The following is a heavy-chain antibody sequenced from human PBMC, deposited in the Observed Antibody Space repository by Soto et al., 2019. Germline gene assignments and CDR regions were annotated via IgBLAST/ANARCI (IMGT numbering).Heavy chain of an antibody. Sequence: PGGSLRLSCAASGFTFSGYAMHWVRQAPGKGLEYVSAISSNGGSTYYANSVKGRFTISRGNSKNTLYLQMNSLRAEDTAVYYCAKDQKVYYDSSGYYDPWGQGTLVTVSS. V-gene: IGHV3-64*01. J-gene: IGHJ5*02. CDR1: GFTFSGYA. CDR3: AKDQKVYYDSSGYYDP. D-gene: IGHD3-22*01. CDR2: ISSNGGST.